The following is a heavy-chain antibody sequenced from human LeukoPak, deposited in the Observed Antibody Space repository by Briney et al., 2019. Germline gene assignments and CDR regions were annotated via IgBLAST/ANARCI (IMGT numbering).Heavy chain of an antibody. J-gene: IGHJ4*02. CDR3: ARVAQYSSSFSLDY. CDR2: ISGSGGST. D-gene: IGHD6-6*01. Sequence: PGGSLRLSCAASGFTFSSYAMSWVRQAPGKGLEWVSAISGSGGSTYYADSVKGRFTISRDNSKNTLYLQMNSLRAEDTAVYYCARVAQYSSSFSLDYWGQGTLVTVSS. V-gene: IGHV3-23*01. CDR1: GFTFSSYA.